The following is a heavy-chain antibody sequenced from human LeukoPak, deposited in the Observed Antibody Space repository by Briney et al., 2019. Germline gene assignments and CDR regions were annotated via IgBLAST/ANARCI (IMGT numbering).Heavy chain of an antibody. CDR2: ISDYP. CDR3: TKDSQGSYDGFWYGTYGMDV. D-gene: IGHD3-16*01. Sequence: GGSLRLSCVASGFSFNTFALTWVRQAPGKGLEWVSTISDYPHYADSVRGRFTISRDNSRKTVFLQMNSLTPEDAATYYCTKDSQGSYDGFWYGTYGMDVWGQGTTVTVSS. V-gene: IGHV3-23*05. CDR1: GFSFNTFA. J-gene: IGHJ6*02.